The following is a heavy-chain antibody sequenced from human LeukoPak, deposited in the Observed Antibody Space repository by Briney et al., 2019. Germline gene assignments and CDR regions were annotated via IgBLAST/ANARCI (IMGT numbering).Heavy chain of an antibody. J-gene: IGHJ4*02. Sequence: GGSLRLSCAASGFTFSRYWMHWVRQAPGKGLVWVSRIKSDGSSTTYADSVKGRFTISRDNAKNTLYLQMNSLRAEDTAVYYCAREPLDTAMAGGDYWGQGTLVTVSS. CDR3: AREPLDTAMAGGDY. D-gene: IGHD5-18*01. V-gene: IGHV3-74*01. CDR2: IKSDGSST. CDR1: GFTFSRYW.